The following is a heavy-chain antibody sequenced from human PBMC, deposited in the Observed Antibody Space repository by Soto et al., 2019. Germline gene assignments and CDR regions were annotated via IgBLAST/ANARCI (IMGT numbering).Heavy chain of an antibody. D-gene: IGHD1-1*01. J-gene: IGHJ5*02. Sequence: QVQLVQSGAEVKKPGASVKVSCKASGYTFTSYGISWVRQAPGQGLEWMGWISAYNGNTNYAQKLQGRVTMTTDTSTSTAYMELRSVRSDDTAVYYCARVVFAWGYNWNDDWFDPWGKGTLVTVSS. CDR2: ISAYNGNT. CDR3: ARVVFAWGYNWNDDWFDP. CDR1: GYTFTSYG. V-gene: IGHV1-18*04.